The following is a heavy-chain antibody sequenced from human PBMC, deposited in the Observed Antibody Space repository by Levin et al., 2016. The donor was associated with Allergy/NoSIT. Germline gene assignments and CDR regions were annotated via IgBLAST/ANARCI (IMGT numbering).Heavy chain of an antibody. D-gene: IGHD3-10*01. CDR2: IYYSGST. J-gene: IGHJ6*02. Sequence: WIRQPPGKGLEWIGYIYYSGSTNYNPSLKSRVTISVDTSKNQFSLKLSSVTAADTAVYYCARLGGGSRYYGMDVWGQGTTVTVSS. V-gene: IGHV4-59*08. CDR3: ARLGGGSRYYGMDV.